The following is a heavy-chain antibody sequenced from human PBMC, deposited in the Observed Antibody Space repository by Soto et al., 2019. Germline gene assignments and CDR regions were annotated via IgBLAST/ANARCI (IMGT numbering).Heavy chain of an antibody. CDR3: ARRLPDYGFARWRANEFDT. V-gene: IGHV2-5*02. CDR2: IYWADDK. CDR1: GFSRSTSGVG. D-gene: IGHD3-10*01. Sequence: QITLKESGPTLVRPTQTLTLTCTFSGFSRSTSGVGVGWIRQPTGKALEWLALIYWADDKRYSPSLKCRLNIPKDTSKTEVSLTITSMDAEETATYYVARRLPDYGFARWRANEFDTWCQANLVTLSS. J-gene: IGHJ5*02.